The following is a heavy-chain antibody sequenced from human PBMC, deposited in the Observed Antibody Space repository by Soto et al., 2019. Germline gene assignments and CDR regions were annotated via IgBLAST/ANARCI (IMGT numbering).Heavy chain of an antibody. Sequence: EVQLLESGGGLVQPGGSLRFSCAASGFTFSSCAMGWVRQAPGKGLAWVSGISGNGGYTYYADSVKGRFTISRDTSKSTLFLQMDSLGAEDTAIYFCAKVVGDGNDYYDFWGQGTLVTVSS. J-gene: IGHJ4*02. CDR2: ISGNGGYT. V-gene: IGHV3-23*01. CDR1: GFTFSSCA. CDR3: AKVVGDGNDYYDF. D-gene: IGHD3-22*01.